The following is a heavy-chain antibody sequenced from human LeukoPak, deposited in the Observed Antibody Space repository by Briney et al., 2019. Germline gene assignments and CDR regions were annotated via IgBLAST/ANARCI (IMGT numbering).Heavy chain of an antibody. D-gene: IGHD1-26*01. J-gene: IGHJ4*02. V-gene: IGHV5-51*01. CDR3: ARASVAGATDAVIDY. Sequence: GESLKISCKGFGYDFSTYWIAWVRQMPGKGLEWMGIIYPGDSDTRYSPSFQGQVTISADKSISTAYLQWSSLKASDTAMFYCARASVAGATDAVIDYWGQGTLVTVSS. CDR1: GYDFSTYW. CDR2: IYPGDSDT.